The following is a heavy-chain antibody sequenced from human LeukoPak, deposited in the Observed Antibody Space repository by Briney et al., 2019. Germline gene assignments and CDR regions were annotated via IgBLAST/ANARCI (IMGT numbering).Heavy chain of an antibody. CDR1: GGSFSGYY. Sequence: SETLSLTCAVYGGSFSGYYWSWIRQPPGKGLEWIGEINHSGSTNYNPSLKSRVTISVDTSKNQFSLKLSSVTAADTAVYYCARDHAYYYGMDVWGQGTTVTVSS. V-gene: IGHV4-34*01. CDR3: ARDHAYYYGMDV. J-gene: IGHJ6*02. CDR2: INHSGST.